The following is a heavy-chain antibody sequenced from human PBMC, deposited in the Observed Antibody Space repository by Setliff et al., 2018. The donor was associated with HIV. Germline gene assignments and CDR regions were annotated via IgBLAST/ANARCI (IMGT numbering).Heavy chain of an antibody. J-gene: IGHJ6*04. Sequence: PGGSLRLSCAASGFTFSTYWMTWVRQAPGKGLEWVANIKQDGSEKNYVDSVKGRITISRDNAKNSVNLQMNSLRAEDTAVYYCARGNFGAAIRLQAFDLWGKGSTVTVSS. CDR2: IKQDGSEK. CDR1: GFTFSTYW. CDR3: ARGNFGAAIRLQAFDL. D-gene: IGHD3-3*01. V-gene: IGHV3-7*04.